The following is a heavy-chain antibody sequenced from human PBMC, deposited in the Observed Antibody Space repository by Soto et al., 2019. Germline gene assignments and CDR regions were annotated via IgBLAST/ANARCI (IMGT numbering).Heavy chain of an antibody. CDR3: ATYHPLWFGEHFDY. CDR2: FDPEDGET. CDR1: GYTLTELS. D-gene: IGHD3-10*01. V-gene: IGHV1-24*01. Sequence: GASVKVSCKVSGYTLTELSMHWVRQAPGKGLEWMGGFDPEDGETIYAQKFQGRVTMTEDTSTDTAYMELSSLRSEDTAVYYCATYHPLWFGEHFDYWGQGTLVTVSS. J-gene: IGHJ4*02.